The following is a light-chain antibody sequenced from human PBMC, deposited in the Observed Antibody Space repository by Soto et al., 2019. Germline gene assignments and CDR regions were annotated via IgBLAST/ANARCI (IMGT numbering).Light chain of an antibody. CDR3: QSYDHSLSHVV. V-gene: IGLV1-40*01. Sequence: QSVLTQPPSVSGAPGQRVTIPCTGSSSNIGSFYDVHWYQQLPGTVPKLLIYGDNNRPSGVPDRFSGSKSGTSASLAITGLHAEDEAEYHCQSYDHSLSHVVFGGGTKLTVL. CDR1: SSNIGSFYD. J-gene: IGLJ2*01. CDR2: GDN.